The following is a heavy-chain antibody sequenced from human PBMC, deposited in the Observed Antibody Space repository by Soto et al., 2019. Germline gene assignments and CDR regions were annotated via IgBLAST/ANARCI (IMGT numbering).Heavy chain of an antibody. CDR1: GLTFSSYG. CDR3: AKDDSYYDTSGFYIFDY. J-gene: IGHJ4*02. V-gene: IGHV3-30*18. Sequence: QVQLVESGGGVVQPGRSLRLSCAASGLTFSSYGMHWVRQAPGQWLEWVAGISYDGSKKYDKDSVKGRFTISRDNSKNTLDMQMNSLRAEDTAVYYCAKDDSYYDTSGFYIFDYWGQGILVTVSS. CDR2: ISYDGSKK. D-gene: IGHD3-22*01.